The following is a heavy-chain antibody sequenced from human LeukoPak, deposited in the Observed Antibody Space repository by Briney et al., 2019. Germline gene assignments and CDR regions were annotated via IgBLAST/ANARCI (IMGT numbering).Heavy chain of an antibody. D-gene: IGHD3-9*01. J-gene: IGHJ4*02. V-gene: IGHV4-34*01. CDR2: INHSGST. Sequence: SETLSLTCAVYGGSFSGYYWSWIRQPPGKGLEWIGEINHSGSTNYNPSLKSRVTISVDTSKNQFSLKLSSVTAADTAVYYCASTTSNDILTGYYNNYWGQGTLVTVSS. CDR3: ASTTSNDILTGYYNNY. CDR1: GGSFSGYY.